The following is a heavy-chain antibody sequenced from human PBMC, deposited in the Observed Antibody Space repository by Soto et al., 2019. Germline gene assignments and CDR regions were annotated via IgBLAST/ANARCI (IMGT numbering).Heavy chain of an antibody. V-gene: IGHV4-59*01. D-gene: IGHD3-3*01. Sequence: PSETLSLTCTVSGGSISSYYWSWIRQPPGKGLEWIGYIYYSGSTNYNPSLKSRVTISVDTSKNQFSLKLSSVTAADTAVYYCARAPYYDFWSGYYLYFDYWGQGTLVTISS. J-gene: IGHJ4*02. CDR1: GGSISSYY. CDR2: IYYSGST. CDR3: ARAPYYDFWSGYYLYFDY.